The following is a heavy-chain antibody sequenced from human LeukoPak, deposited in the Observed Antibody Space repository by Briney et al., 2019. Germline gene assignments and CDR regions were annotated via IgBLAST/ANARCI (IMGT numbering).Heavy chain of an antibody. D-gene: IGHD1/OR15-1a*01. V-gene: IGHV1-69*04. J-gene: IGHJ5*02. CDR1: GGTFSSYA. CDR3: ARDRVGTNPNWFDP. CDR2: IIPILGIA. Sequence: SVKVSCKASGGTFSSYAISWVRQAPGQGLEWMGRIIPILGIANYAQKFQGRVTITADKSTSTAYMELSSLRSDDTAVYYCARDRVGTNPNWFDPWGQGTQVIVSS.